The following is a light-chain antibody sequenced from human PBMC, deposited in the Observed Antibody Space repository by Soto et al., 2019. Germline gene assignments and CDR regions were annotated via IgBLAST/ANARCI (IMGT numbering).Light chain of an antibody. Sequence: DIQKTQSPYSLSAAVGDRVTIACRASQNINTYLNWYQQKPGKAPKLLIFDAASLQSGVPSRFSGRKSGTQFTLTIDSLQPEDFATYYCQQVKTYPRTFGGGTKVEIK. CDR3: QQVKTYPRT. CDR2: DAA. CDR1: QNINTY. V-gene: IGKV1-17*01. J-gene: IGKJ4*01.